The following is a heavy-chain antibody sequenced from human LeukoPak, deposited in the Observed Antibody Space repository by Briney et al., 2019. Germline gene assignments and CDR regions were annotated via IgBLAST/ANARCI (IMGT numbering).Heavy chain of an antibody. CDR3: TSSFGQLSFFDY. Sequence: PGGSLRLSCAASGFTFSSYGMHWVRQAPGKGLEWVGFIRGKAYGATTEYAASVKGRFTISRDDSKSIAYLQMNSLKTEDTAVYYCTSSFGQLSFFDYWGQGTLVTVSS. J-gene: IGHJ4*02. D-gene: IGHD3-10*01. V-gene: IGHV3-49*04. CDR2: IRGKAYGATT. CDR1: GFTFSSYG.